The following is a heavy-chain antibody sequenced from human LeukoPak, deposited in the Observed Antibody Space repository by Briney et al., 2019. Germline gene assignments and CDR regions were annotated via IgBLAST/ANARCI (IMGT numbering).Heavy chain of an antibody. CDR2: IKQDGSVK. CDR3: ARFSRVEWSF. V-gene: IGHV3-7*01. D-gene: IGHD3-3*01. J-gene: IGHJ4*02. Sequence: GGSLRLSCAASGFTFSNYWMSWVRQAPGKGLEWVANIKQDGSVKQYVDSIKGRFTISRDNAKNTLYLQMDSLRVEDTAVYYCARFSRVEWSFWGQGTLVTVSS. CDR1: GFTFSNYW.